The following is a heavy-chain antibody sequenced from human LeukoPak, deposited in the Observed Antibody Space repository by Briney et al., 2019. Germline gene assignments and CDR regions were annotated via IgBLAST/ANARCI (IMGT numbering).Heavy chain of an antibody. J-gene: IGHJ4*02. CDR3: ARVGLYDSGNDY. CDR2: IIPIFGTA. CDR1: GGTFSSYA. Sequence: SVKVSCKASGGTFSSYAISWVRQAPGQGLEWMGRIIPIFGTANYAQKFQGRVTITADKSTSTAYMELSSLRSEDTAVYYCARVGLYDSGNDYWGQGTLVTVSS. D-gene: IGHD3-10*01. V-gene: IGHV1-69*06.